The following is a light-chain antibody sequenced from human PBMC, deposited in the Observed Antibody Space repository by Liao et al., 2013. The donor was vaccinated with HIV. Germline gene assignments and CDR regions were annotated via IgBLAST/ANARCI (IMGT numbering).Light chain of an antibody. V-gene: IGLV3-21*01. CDR2: YDN. CDR1: SVGSKS. Sequence: SYVLTQPPSVSVAPGKTATITCEGSSVGSKSVHWYQQKPGQAPVLVIYYDNEWPSGIPDRFSGSNSGNTATLTISGVEAGDEADYYCQSADSSGTCPVFGGGTKLTVL. J-gene: IGLJ3*02. CDR3: QSADSSGTCPV.